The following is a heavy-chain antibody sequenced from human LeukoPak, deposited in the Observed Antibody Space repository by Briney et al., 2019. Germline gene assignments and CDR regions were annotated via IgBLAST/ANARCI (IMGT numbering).Heavy chain of an antibody. J-gene: IGHJ4*02. CDR2: ISWNSGSI. CDR1: GFTFDDYA. Sequence: GRSLSLYCAASGFTFDDYAMHWLRQAPGQGLEWVTGISWNSGSIVYADSVKGRFTISRDNAKNSLYLQMNSLRAEDTALYYCAKGSYGGGPCDYWGQGTLVTVSS. CDR3: AKGSYGGGPCDY. V-gene: IGHV3-9*01. D-gene: IGHD4/OR15-4a*01.